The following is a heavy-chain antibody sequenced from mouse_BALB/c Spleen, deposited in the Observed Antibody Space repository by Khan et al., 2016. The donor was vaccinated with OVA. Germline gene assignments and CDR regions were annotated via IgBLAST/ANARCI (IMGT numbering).Heavy chain of an antibody. J-gene: IGHJ2*01. CDR2: INTETGEP. V-gene: IGHV9-2-1*01. CDR1: GYTFTDYS. Sequence: QIQLVQSGPELKKPGETVKISCKASGYTFTDYSMHWVKQAPGKGLKWMGWINTETGEPTYADDFKGRFAFSLETSASTAYLQINNLKNGDTATYFCAEGDYGGFDYWGQGTTLTVSS. D-gene: IGHD2-4*01. CDR3: AEGDYGGFDY.